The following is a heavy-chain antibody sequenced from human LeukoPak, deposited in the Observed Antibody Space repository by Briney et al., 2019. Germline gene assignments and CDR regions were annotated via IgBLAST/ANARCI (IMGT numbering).Heavy chain of an antibody. D-gene: IGHD3-10*01. J-gene: IGHJ4*02. V-gene: IGHV1-18*01. CDR1: GYTFTSYG. CDR3: ARNYYGSGSYYYFDY. Sequence: ASVKVSCKASGYTFTSYGISWVRQAPGRGLEWMGWISAYNGNTNYAQKLQGRVTMTTDTSTSTAYMELRSLRSDDTAVYYCARNYYGSGSYYYFDYWGQGTLVTVSS. CDR2: ISAYNGNT.